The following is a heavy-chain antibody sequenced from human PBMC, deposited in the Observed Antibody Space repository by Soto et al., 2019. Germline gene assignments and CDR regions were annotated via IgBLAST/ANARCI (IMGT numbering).Heavy chain of an antibody. CDR3: AVSLYGVVLHYYYRMDV. Sequence: QVQLVQSGAEVRKPGSSVKVSCKASGGSFSSFAFSWVRQAPGQGLEWMGGIIPMFGSANYAQEFLGRVTFTADDSTSTAHMEISGLTFEDTAFYYCAVSLYGVVLHYYYRMDVWGPGTSVTVSS. J-gene: IGHJ6*02. V-gene: IGHV1-69*01. CDR2: IIPMFGSA. CDR1: GGSFSSFA. D-gene: IGHD3-3*01.